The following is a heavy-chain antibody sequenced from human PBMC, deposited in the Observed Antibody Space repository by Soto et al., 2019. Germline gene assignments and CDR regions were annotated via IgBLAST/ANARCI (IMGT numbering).Heavy chain of an antibody. J-gene: IGHJ3*02. CDR1: GGTFSSYA. CDR3: AREARSMITFDI. D-gene: IGHD3-16*01. CDR2: IIPIFGTA. Sequence: QVQLVQSGAEVKKPGSSVKVSCKASGGTFSSYAISWVRQAPGQGLEWMGGIIPIFGTANYAQKFQGRVXIXAXGSTSTAFMELSSLRSEDTAVYYCAREARSMITFDIWGQGTMVTVSS. V-gene: IGHV1-69*12.